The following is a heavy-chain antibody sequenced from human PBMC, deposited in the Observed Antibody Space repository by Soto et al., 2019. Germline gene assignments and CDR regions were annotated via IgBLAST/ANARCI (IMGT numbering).Heavy chain of an antibody. CDR2: ISAYNGNT. V-gene: IGHV1-18*01. CDR1: GYTFTTYG. J-gene: IGHJ6*02. CDR3: ARAEMATIRAGGPLYYYGMDV. Sequence: ASVKVSCKASGYTFTTYGISWVRQAPGQGLEWMGWISAYNGNTYYAQNLQGRVTMTTDTSTNTAYMELRSLRSDDTAVYYCARAEMATIRAGGPLYYYGMDVWGQGTTVTVSS. D-gene: IGHD5-12*01.